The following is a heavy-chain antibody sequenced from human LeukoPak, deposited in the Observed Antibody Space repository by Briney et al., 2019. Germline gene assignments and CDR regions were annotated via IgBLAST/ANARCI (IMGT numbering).Heavy chain of an antibody. Sequence: GGSLRLSCAASGFAFTSYTMSWVRQAPGKGLEWVSSISGAGGSTYYADSVKGRFTISRGNSKNTLYLQMNSLRAEDTAVYYCAKHMWLGDWGQGTLVTVSS. V-gene: IGHV3-23*01. D-gene: IGHD3-22*01. J-gene: IGHJ4*02. CDR3: AKHMWLGD. CDR2: ISGAGGST. CDR1: GFAFTSYT.